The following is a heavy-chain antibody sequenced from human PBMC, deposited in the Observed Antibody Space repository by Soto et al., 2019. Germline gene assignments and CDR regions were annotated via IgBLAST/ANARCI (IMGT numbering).Heavy chain of an antibody. Sequence: QVQLVESGGGVVQPGRSLRLSCAASGFTFSSYGMHWVRQAPGKGLEWVAVISYDGSNKYYADSVKGRFTISRDNSKNPLYLQMNSLRAEDTAVYYCARKTGDYWGQGTLVTVSS. CDR3: ARKTGDY. CDR2: ISYDGSNK. CDR1: GFTFSSYG. V-gene: IGHV3-30*03. J-gene: IGHJ4*02.